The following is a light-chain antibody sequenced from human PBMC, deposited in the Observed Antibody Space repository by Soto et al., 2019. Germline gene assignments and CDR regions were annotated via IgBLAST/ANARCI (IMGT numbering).Light chain of an antibody. J-gene: IGKJ2*01. CDR2: GAS. Sequence: EIVLTQSPGTLSLSPGERATLSCRASQSVSSSYLAWYQQKPGQAPRLLIYGASSSATGIPDRFSGSGSGTDFTLTISSLEPEDFAGYYCQQYGSSPRTFGQGTKLEIK. V-gene: IGKV3-20*01. CDR1: QSVSSSY. CDR3: QQYGSSPRT.